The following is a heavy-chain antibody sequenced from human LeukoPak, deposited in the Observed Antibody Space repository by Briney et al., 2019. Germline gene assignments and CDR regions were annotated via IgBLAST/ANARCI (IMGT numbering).Heavy chain of an antibody. Sequence: GGSLSLSCAASGFTFSSYAMSWVRQAPGKGLEWVSAISGSGGSTYYADSVKGRFTISRDNSKNTLYLQMNSLRAEDTAVYYCAKRPSSSWFNWFDPWGQGTLVTVSS. V-gene: IGHV3-23*01. J-gene: IGHJ5*02. CDR3: AKRPSSSWFNWFDP. CDR1: GFTFSSYA. CDR2: ISGSGGST. D-gene: IGHD6-13*01.